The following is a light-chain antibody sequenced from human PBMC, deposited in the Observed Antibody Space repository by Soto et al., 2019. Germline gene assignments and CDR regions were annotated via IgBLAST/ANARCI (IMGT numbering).Light chain of an antibody. Sequence: QSVLTQPPSVSAAPGQRVTISCTGSGSNIGGGYDVHWYQQLPGTAPKLLIYGNSNRPSGVPDRFSGSKSGTSASLAITGLQAEDEADYYCQSYDSSLSAVVFGGGTKVTVL. CDR2: GNS. CDR3: QSYDSSLSAVV. CDR1: GSNIGGGYD. J-gene: IGLJ2*01. V-gene: IGLV1-40*01.